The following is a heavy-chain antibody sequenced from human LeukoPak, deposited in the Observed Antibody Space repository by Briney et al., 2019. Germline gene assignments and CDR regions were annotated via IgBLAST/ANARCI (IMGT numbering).Heavy chain of an antibody. D-gene: IGHD1-26*01. V-gene: IGHV4-34*01. Sequence: SETLSLTCAVYGGSFSGYYWSWIRQPPGKGLEWIGEINHSGSTNYNPSLKSRVTISVDTSKNQFSLKLSSVTAADTAVYYCARHIVGATEWFDPWGQGTLVTVSS. CDR1: GGSFSGYY. CDR3: ARHIVGATEWFDP. CDR2: INHSGST. J-gene: IGHJ5*02.